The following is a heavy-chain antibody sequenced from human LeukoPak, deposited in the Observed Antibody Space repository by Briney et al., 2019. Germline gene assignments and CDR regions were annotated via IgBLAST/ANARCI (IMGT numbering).Heavy chain of an antibody. CDR1: GFTVSTNY. D-gene: IGHD3-3*01. J-gene: IGHJ3*02. V-gene: IGHV3-66*01. CDR3: ARGGVARSFDI. CDR2: IYSGGNT. Sequence: GGSLRLSCAASGFTVSTNYMTWVRQAPGKGLEWVSVIYSGGNTYYADSVKGRFTISRDNSKNTHSLQMNSLRAEDTAVYYCARGGVARSFDIWGQGTMVTVSS.